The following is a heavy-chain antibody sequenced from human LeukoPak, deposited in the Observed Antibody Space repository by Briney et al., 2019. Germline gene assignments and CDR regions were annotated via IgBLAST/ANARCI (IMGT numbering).Heavy chain of an antibody. CDR3: ARGATRRSSGAFDI. J-gene: IGHJ3*02. CDR2: ISSSGSII. V-gene: IGHV3-48*03. Sequence: GGSLRLSCAASAFTFSSDELNWVRQAPGKGLEWISYISSSGSIINYADSVKGRFTISRDNAKNSLYLQMNSLRAEDTAVYYCARGATRRSSGAFDIWGQGTMVTVSS. D-gene: IGHD6-6*01. CDR1: AFTFSSDE.